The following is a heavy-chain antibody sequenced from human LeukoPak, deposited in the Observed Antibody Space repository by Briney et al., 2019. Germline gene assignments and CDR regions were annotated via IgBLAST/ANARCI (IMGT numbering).Heavy chain of an antibody. CDR1: GXTFSNYA. V-gene: IGHV3-23*01. J-gene: IGHJ4*02. Sequence: GGSLRLSCAASGXTFSNYAMSWVRQAPGKGQEWVSAISGRGGSTYYAGSVQGRFTISRDNFKNTLYLQMNGLRAEDTAVYYCAKDSLTAVVSDFDYWGQGTLVTVSS. D-gene: IGHD3-22*01. CDR2: ISGRGGST. CDR3: AKDSLTAVVSDFDY.